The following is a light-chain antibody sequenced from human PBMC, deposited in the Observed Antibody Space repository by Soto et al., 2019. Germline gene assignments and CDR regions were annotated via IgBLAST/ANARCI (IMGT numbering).Light chain of an antibody. Sequence: QSALTQPASVSGSPGQSITISCTGTSSDVGHYNYVSWYQQYPGKAPKLMIYDVSNRPSGVSNRFSGSKSGNTASLTISGLQAEDEADYYCSSYTSSSTYVFGTGTKLTAL. CDR3: SSYTSSSTYV. CDR2: DVS. CDR1: SSDVGHYNY. J-gene: IGLJ1*01. V-gene: IGLV2-14*03.